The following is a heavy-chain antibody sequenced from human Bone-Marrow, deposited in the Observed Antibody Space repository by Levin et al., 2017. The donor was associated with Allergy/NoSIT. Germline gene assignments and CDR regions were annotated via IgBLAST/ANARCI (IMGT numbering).Heavy chain of an antibody. J-gene: IGHJ4*02. Sequence: PGESLKISCKGSGYSFTTYRIGWVRQMPGKGLEWMGIISPGDSDTRYSPSFPGHVTISADKSITTAYLQWSSLKASDTAMYYCARRPTSGGDQTYDYWGQGTLVTVSS. CDR2: ISPGDSDT. CDR1: GYSFTTYR. V-gene: IGHV5-51*01. CDR3: ARRPTSGGDQTYDY. D-gene: IGHD2-21*02.